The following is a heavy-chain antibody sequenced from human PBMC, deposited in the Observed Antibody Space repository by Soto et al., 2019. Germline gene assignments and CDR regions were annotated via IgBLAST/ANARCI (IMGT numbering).Heavy chain of an antibody. D-gene: IGHD3-3*01. CDR2: INHSGST. Sequence: QVQLQQWGAGLLKPSETLSLTCAVYGGSFSGYYWSCIRQPPGKGLEWIGEINHSGSTNYNPSLKSRVTISVDTSKNQFSLKLSSVTAADTAVYYCARLALRFHGAFDIWGQGTMVTVSS. CDR3: ARLALRFHGAFDI. V-gene: IGHV4-34*01. J-gene: IGHJ3*02. CDR1: GGSFSGYY.